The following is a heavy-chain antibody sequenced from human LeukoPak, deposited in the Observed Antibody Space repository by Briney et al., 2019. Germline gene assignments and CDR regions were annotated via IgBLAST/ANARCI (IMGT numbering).Heavy chain of an antibody. CDR2: IYYSGST. D-gene: IGHD2-21*01. CDR1: GGSISSYY. Sequence: SETLSLTCTVSGGSISSYYWSWIRQPPGKGLEWIGYIYYSGSTNYNPSLKSRVTISVDTSKNQFSLKLSSVTAADTAVYYCARGYQRWGLSPISYWGQGTLVTVSS. V-gene: IGHV4-59*12. J-gene: IGHJ4*02. CDR3: ARGYQRWGLSPISY.